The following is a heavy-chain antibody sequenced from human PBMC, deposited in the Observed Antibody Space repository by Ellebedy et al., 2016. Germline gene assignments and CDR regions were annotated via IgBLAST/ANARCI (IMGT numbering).Heavy chain of an antibody. V-gene: IGHV3-53*01. CDR3: ARASKWDAFDV. CDR2: IYSGGST. CDR1: GFTASAHY. D-gene: IGHD1-26*01. Sequence: GGSLRLSXAASGFTASAHYMTWVRQAPGKGLEWLSIIYSGGSTYYPDSLKGRFTISRDDSKNTLHLQLNSLRVEDTAVYYCARASKWDAFDVWGRGTMVTVSS. J-gene: IGHJ3*01.